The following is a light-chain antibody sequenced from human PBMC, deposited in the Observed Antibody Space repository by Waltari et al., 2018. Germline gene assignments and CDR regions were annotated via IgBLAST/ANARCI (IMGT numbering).Light chain of an antibody. V-gene: IGKV4-1*01. CDR1: QSVLYSSNNENY. J-gene: IGKJ2*01. Sequence: DIVMTQSPDPLAVSLGERAAINCKSSQSVLYSSNNENYLAWYQQKPGQPPKLLIYWASTRESGVPDRFSGSGSATDFTLTISSLQAEDVAVYYCQQYYSTPYTFGQGTKLEIK. CDR2: WAS. CDR3: QQYYSTPYT.